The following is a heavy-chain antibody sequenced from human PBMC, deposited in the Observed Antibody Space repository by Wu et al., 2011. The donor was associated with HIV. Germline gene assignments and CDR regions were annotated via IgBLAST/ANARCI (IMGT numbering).Heavy chain of an antibody. V-gene: IGHV1-18*01. CDR2: ISTYSGNT. J-gene: IGHJ6*02. Sequence: QVQLMQSGTEVKKPGASVKVSCKASGYTFTTSGVSWVRQAPGQGLEWMGWISTYSGNTKYAQRLQGRVTMTTDTPANTAYMELRSLRSDDTAVYYCARDESGSSSFYGMDVWGQGTTVTVSS. CDR1: GYTFTTSG. D-gene: IGHD1-26*01. CDR3: ARDESGSSSFYGMDV.